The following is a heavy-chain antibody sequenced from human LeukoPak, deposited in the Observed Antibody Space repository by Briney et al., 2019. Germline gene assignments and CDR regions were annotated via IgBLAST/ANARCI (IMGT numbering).Heavy chain of an antibody. J-gene: IGHJ4*02. CDR2: IGTAGDT. D-gene: IGHD3-22*01. V-gene: IGHV3-13*01. Sequence: HPGGSLRLSCAASGFTFSSYDMHWVRHATGKGLEWVSAIGTAGDTYYPGSVKGRFTTSRENAKNSLYLQMNSLRAGDTAVYYCARWGEASSGFDYWGQGTLVTVSS. CDR1: GFTFSSYD. CDR3: ARWGEASSGFDY.